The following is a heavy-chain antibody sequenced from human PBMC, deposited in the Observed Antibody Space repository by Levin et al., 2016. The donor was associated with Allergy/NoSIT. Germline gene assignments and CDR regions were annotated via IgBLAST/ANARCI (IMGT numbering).Heavy chain of an antibody. Sequence: ETLSLTCAASGFSFSTYAMHWVRQAPGKGLEYVSSVSSNGGSTFYANSVKGRFTISRDNSKNTLYLQMNSLRAEDTAVYYCAREVPYSGSYYAQNLYYYGMDVWGQGTTVTVSS. CDR2: VSSNGGST. V-gene: IGHV3-64*01. D-gene: IGHD1-26*01. J-gene: IGHJ6*02. CDR1: GFSFSTYA. CDR3: AREVPYSGSYYAQNLYYYGMDV.